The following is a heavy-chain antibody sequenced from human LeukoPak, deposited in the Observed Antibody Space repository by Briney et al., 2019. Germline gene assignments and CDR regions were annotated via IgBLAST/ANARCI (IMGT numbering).Heavy chain of an antibody. J-gene: IGHJ6*02. CDR2: ISSSGSTI. CDR3: ARAMGSSGWISADYYGMDV. D-gene: IGHD6-19*01. V-gene: IGHV3-11*01. CDR1: GFTFSDYY. Sequence: GGSLRLSCAASGFTFSDYYMSWIRQAPGKGLEWVSYISSSGSTIYYADSVKGRFTISGDNAKNSLYLQMNSLRAEDTAVYYCARAMGSSGWISADYYGMDVWGQGTTVTVSS.